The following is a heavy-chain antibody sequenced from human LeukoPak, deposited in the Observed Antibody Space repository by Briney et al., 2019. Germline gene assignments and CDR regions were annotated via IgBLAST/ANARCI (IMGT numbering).Heavy chain of an antibody. V-gene: IGHV4-59*02. CDR2: FLYSGTT. D-gene: IGHD1-26*01. J-gene: IGHJ5*02. CDR1: NGAVKNYY. Sequence: PSETPSDTCSVSNGAVKNYYGTWIRQPPGQGLEWIGNFLYSGTTTYRASLDSRLIISVDNSKNTVSLRLFSVTAADTAVYYCAALVYSGSPDHFDPWGQGTLVTVSS. CDR3: AALVYSGSPDHFDP.